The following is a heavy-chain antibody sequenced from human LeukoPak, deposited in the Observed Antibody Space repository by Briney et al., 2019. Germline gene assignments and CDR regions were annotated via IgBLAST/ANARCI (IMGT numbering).Heavy chain of an antibody. Sequence: GGSLRLSCVASEFTVSTNYMSWVRQAPGKGLEWVSIIHIDGDTHYADSVKGRFTFSRDNSKNTLYLQMNSLRSEDTAVYYCARDGLESSGPVAFDIWGQGTMVTVSS. CDR3: ARDGLESSGPVAFDI. CDR2: IHIDGDT. D-gene: IGHD3-22*01. CDR1: EFTVSTNY. J-gene: IGHJ3*02. V-gene: IGHV3-66*01.